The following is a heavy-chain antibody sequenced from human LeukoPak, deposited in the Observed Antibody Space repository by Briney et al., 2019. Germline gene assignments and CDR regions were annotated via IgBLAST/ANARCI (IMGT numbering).Heavy chain of an antibody. V-gene: IGHV3-73*01. CDR1: GFTFSGSA. CDR2: IRSKANSYAT. J-gene: IGHJ6*03. CDR3: TSPPAFQTRSSYYYYYMDV. D-gene: IGHD2/OR15-2a*01. Sequence: GGSLRLSCAASGFTFSGSAMHWVRQASGKGLEWVGRIRSKANSYATAYAASVKGRLTISRDDSKTTAYLQMNSLKTEDTAVYYCTSPPAFQTRSSYYYYYMDVWGKGTTVTVSS.